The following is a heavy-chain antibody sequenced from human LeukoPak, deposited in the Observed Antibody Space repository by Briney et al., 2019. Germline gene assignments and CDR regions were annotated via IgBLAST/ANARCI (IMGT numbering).Heavy chain of an antibody. Sequence: SETLSLTCAVYGGSFSGYYWSWIRQPPGKGLEWIGEINHSGSTNYNPSLKSRVTTSVDTSKNQFSLKLSSVTAADTAVYYCARGGCSGGSCYEDAFDIWGQGTMVTVSS. CDR1: GGSFSGYY. CDR2: INHSGST. V-gene: IGHV4-34*01. J-gene: IGHJ3*02. D-gene: IGHD2-15*01. CDR3: ARGGCSGGSCYEDAFDI.